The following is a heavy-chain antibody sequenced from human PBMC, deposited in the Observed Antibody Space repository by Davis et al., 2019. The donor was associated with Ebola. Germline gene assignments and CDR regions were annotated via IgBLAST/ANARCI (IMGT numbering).Heavy chain of an antibody. CDR1: GGSISSYY. J-gene: IGHJ4*02. V-gene: IGHV4-59*12. Sequence: PSETLSLTCTVSGGSISSYYWSWIRQPPGKGLEWIGYIYYSGSTYYNPSLKSRVTISVDTSKNQFSLKLSSVTAADTAVYYCAREAYSGYDSPVDYWGQGTLVTVSS. CDR2: IYYSGST. D-gene: IGHD5-12*01. CDR3: AREAYSGYDSPVDY.